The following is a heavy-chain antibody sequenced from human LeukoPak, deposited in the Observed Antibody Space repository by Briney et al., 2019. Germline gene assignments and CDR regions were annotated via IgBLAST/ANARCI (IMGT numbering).Heavy chain of an antibody. CDR1: GFTFSSYG. CDR3: ARDLWGTTVHGAT. D-gene: IGHD2-2*01. J-gene: IGHJ5*02. Sequence: GSLRLSCAASGFTFSSYGMHWVRQPPGKGLEWIGDIYHSGSSNYNPSLKSRVTISVDKSKNQFSLKMTSVTAADTAVYYCARDLWGTTVHGATWGQGTLVTVSS. CDR2: IYHSGSS. V-gene: IGHV4-4*02.